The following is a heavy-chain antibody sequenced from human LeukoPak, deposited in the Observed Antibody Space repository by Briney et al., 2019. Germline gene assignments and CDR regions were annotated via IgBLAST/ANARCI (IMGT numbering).Heavy chain of an antibody. CDR2: ISWNSGSI. CDR3: AKDKGSGGWYTPFDY. J-gene: IGHJ4*02. D-gene: IGHD6-19*01. CDR1: GFTFDDHA. Sequence: GGSLRLSCAASGFTFDDHAMHWVRQAPGKGLEWVSGISWNSGSIGYADSVKGRFTISRDDAKNSLYLQMNSLRAEDTALYYCAKDKGSGGWYTPFDYWGQGTLVTVSS. V-gene: IGHV3-9*01.